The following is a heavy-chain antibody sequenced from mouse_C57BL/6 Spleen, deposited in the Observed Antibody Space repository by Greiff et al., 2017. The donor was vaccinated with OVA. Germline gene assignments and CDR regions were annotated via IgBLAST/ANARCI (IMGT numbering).Heavy chain of an antibody. CDR1: GYSITSGYY. CDR2: ISYDGSN. V-gene: IGHV3-6*01. CDR3: ARDRGDGYYVHY. Sequence: ESGPGLVKPSQSLSLTCSVTGYSITSGYYWNWIRQFPGNKLEWMGYISYDGSNNYNPSLKNRISITRDTSKNQFFLKLNSVTTEDTATYYCARDRGDGYYVHYWGQGTTLTVSS. J-gene: IGHJ2*01. D-gene: IGHD2-3*01.